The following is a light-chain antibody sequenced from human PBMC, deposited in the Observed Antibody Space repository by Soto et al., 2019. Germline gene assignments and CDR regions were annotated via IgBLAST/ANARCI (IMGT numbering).Light chain of an antibody. J-gene: IGKJ1*01. CDR3: QQRSNWPPWT. CDR1: QRVSSY. Sequence: EIVLTQSPATLSLSPGEKATLSCRASQRVSSYLAWYQQKPAQAPRLLIYDASNRATGIPARFSGSGSGTDFTLTISSLEPEDFAVYYCQQRSNWPPWTFGQGTKVEIK. V-gene: IGKV3-11*01. CDR2: DAS.